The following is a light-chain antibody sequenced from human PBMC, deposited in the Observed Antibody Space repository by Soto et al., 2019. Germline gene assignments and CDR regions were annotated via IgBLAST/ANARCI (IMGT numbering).Light chain of an antibody. CDR1: SSDVGGYNY. Sequence: QSALTQPASVSGSPGQSITISCTGTSSDVGGYNYVSWYQQHPSKAPKFMFYAVSNRPSGVSNRFSGSNSGNTASLTISGLQAEDEADYYCSSYTSSSTLLFGGGTKRTVL. V-gene: IGLV2-14*01. J-gene: IGLJ2*01. CDR3: SSYTSSSTLL. CDR2: AVS.